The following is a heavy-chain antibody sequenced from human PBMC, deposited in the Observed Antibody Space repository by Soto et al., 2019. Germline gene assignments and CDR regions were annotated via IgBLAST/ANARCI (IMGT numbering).Heavy chain of an antibody. D-gene: IGHD2-15*01. J-gene: IGHJ4*02. CDR2: VNPNGGGT. V-gene: IGHV1-2*02. CDR3: ARVLRDDAYNA. Sequence: ASVKVSCKASGYTFTDYYIPWVRPAPGQGLEWIGWVNPNGGGTSHAQKFQGRVTMTRDTSINTAYIELSSLRSDDTALYYCARVLRDDAYNAWGQGTLVTVSS. CDR1: GYTFTDYY.